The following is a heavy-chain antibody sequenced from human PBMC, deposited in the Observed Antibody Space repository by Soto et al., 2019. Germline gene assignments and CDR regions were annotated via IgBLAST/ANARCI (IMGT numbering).Heavy chain of an antibody. CDR2: ISYDGSNK. CDR3: ACLAVAGTMLDPY. J-gene: IGHJ4*02. CDR1: GFTFSSYA. Sequence: PGGSLRLSCAASGFTFSSYAMHWVRQAPGKGLEWVAVISYDGSNKYYADSVKGRFTISRDNSKNTLYLQMNSLRAEDTAVYYCACLAVAGTMLDPYWGQGTLVTVSS. V-gene: IGHV3-30-3*01. D-gene: IGHD6-19*01.